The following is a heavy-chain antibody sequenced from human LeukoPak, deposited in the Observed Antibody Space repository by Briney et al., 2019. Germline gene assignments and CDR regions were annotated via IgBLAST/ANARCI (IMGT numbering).Heavy chain of an antibody. V-gene: IGHV3-74*01. J-gene: IGHJ5*02. CDR2: INSDGSST. D-gene: IGHD3-10*01. CDR1: GFTFSSYW. Sequence: GGSLRLSCAASGFTFSSYWMHWVRQAPGKGLVWVSRINSDGSSTSYADSVKGRFTISRDNAKNTLYLQMNSPRAEDTAVYYCAREGPPYYYGSGRNNWFDPWGQGTLVTVSS. CDR3: AREGPPYYYGSGRNNWFDP.